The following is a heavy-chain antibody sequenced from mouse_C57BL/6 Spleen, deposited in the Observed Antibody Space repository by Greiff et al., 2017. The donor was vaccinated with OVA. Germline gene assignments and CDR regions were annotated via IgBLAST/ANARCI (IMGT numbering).Heavy chain of an antibody. D-gene: IGHD1-1*01. J-gene: IGHJ4*01. CDR1: GYTFTSYW. Sequence: VQLQQSGAELVMPGASVKLSCKASGYTFTSYWMHWVKQRPGQGLEWIGEIDPSDSYPNYNQKFKGKSTLTVDQSSSTAYMQLSSLTSEDSAVYYCARRYYGSSYDYYAMDYWGQGTSVTVSS. CDR3: ARRYYGSSYDYYAMDY. CDR2: IDPSDSYP. V-gene: IGHV1-69*01.